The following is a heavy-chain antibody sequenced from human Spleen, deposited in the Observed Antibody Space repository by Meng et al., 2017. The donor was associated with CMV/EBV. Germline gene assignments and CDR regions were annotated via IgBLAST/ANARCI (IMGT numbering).Heavy chain of an antibody. Sequence: GESLKISCAASGFTFSSYGMHWVRQAPGKGLEWVAFIRYDGSNKYYADSVRGRFTISRDNSKNTLYLQMNSLRAEDTAVYYCAKKGDFYYNMDVWGQGTTVTVSS. CDR2: IRYDGSNK. J-gene: IGHJ6*02. V-gene: IGHV3-30*02. CDR1: GFTFSSYG. CDR3: AKKGDFYYNMDV.